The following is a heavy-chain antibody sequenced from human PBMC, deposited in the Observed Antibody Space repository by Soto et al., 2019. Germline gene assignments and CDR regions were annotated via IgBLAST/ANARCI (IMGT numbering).Heavy chain of an antibody. Sequence: PGGSLRLSCAASGFTFSDYYMSWIRQAPGKGLEWVSYISSSGSTIYYADSVRGRFTISRDNAKNSLYLQMNSLRAEDTAVYYCARESSYYGSGSYYPITYCDYWGQGTLVTVSS. CDR3: ARESSYYGSGSYYPITYCDY. D-gene: IGHD3-10*01. CDR1: GFTFSDYY. CDR2: ISSSGSTI. J-gene: IGHJ4*02. V-gene: IGHV3-11*01.